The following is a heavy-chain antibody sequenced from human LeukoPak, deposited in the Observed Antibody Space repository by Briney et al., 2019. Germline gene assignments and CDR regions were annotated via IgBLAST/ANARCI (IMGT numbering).Heavy chain of an antibody. CDR1: GFTFSSYV. CDR2: ISGSGGST. D-gene: IGHD1-1*01. CDR3: AKQGTLYFDL. J-gene: IGHJ2*01. V-gene: IGHV3-23*01. Sequence: QSGGSLRLSCAASGFTFSSYVTSWVRQAPGRGLEWVSAISGSGGSTYYADSVKGRFTISRDNSKNTLYLQMNSLRAEDTAVYYCAKQGTLYFDLWGRGTLVTVSS.